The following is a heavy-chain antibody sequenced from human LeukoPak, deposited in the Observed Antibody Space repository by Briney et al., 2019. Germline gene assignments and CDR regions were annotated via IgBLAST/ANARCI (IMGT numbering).Heavy chain of an antibody. CDR2: ISAYNGNT. Sequence: ASVKVSCKASGYTFTSYGISWVRQAPGQGLEWMGWISAYNGNTNYAQKLQGRVTMTTDTSTSTAYMELRSLRSDDTAVYYCASLGYCTNGVCYTGDVWGKGTTVTVSS. CDR3: ASLGYCTNGVCYTGDV. J-gene: IGHJ6*04. CDR1: GYTFTSYG. V-gene: IGHV1-18*01. D-gene: IGHD2-8*01.